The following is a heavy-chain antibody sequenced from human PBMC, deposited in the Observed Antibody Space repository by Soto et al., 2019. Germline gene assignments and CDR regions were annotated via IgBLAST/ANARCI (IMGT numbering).Heavy chain of an antibody. CDR2: VSSTGGST. CDR3: AKKGGSDWNAFDH. V-gene: IGHV3-23*01. CDR1: GFTFRNFP. D-gene: IGHD1-1*01. Sequence: EVQLLESGGGLVQPGGSLRLSCAVSGFTFRNFPMSWVRQAPGKGLEWVSAVSSTGGSTYYADSVKGRFTISRDNSKNTLSLQMNSLRVEDTAIYYCAKKGGSDWNAFDHWGQGTLVAVSS. J-gene: IGHJ4*02.